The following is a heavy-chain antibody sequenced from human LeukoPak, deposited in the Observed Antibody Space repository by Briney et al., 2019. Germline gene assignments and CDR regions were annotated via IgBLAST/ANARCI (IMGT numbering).Heavy chain of an antibody. Sequence: MPSETLSLTCTVSGWSVSSGSYYWSWVRQSPGKGLEWIGCMYYRGSSNYHPSLKSRVTILVDTSKNQFSLKLSSVTAADTAVYYCARGRIQLADYWGQGILVTVSS. V-gene: IGHV4-61*01. D-gene: IGHD5-18*01. J-gene: IGHJ4*02. CDR1: GWSVSSGSYY. CDR2: MYYRGSS. CDR3: ARGRIQLADY.